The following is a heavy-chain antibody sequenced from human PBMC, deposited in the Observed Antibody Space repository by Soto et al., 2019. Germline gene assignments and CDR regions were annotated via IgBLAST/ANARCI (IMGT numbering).Heavy chain of an antibody. CDR2: IKQDGSER. Sequence: EVQLVESGGGLVQPGGSLGLSCAASGFAFSTYWMNWVRQAPGKGLECVANIKQDGSERYYVDSVKGRFTISRDNAKNSLHLQMNSLRVEVTAVYYCAGGCGYLIESWGQGTLVTVSS. CDR1: GFAFSTYW. J-gene: IGHJ4*02. CDR3: AGGCGYLIES. D-gene: IGHD5-12*01. V-gene: IGHV3-7*05.